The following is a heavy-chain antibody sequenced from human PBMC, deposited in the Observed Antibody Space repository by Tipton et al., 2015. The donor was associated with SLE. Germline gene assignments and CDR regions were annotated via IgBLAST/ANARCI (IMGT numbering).Heavy chain of an antibody. CDR1: GGSFSGYS. CDR2: INHSGST. J-gene: IGHJ6*03. CDR3: AREVEGYSSGWYYWYHYMDV. Sequence: TLSLTCAVYGGSFSGYSWSWIRQPPGKGLEWIGEINHSGSTKYNPSLKSRVSISIDTSKNQFSLKLRSVTAADTAVYYCAREVEGYSSGWYYWYHYMDVWGKGTPVTVSS. V-gene: IGHV4-34*01. D-gene: IGHD6-19*01.